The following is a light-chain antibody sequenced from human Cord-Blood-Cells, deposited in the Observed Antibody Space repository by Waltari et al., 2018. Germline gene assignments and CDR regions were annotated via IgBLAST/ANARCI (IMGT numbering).Light chain of an antibody. CDR1: QSASRY. CDR2: DAS. CDR3: QQRSNWPLT. Sequence: EIVLTQSPATLHLSPGERDTLSCRASQSASRYLAWYQQKPGQAPRLLIYDASNRATGIRARCSGSGSGIDFTLTISSLEPEDFAVYYCQQRSNWPLTFGGGTKVEIK. J-gene: IGKJ4*01. V-gene: IGKV3-11*01.